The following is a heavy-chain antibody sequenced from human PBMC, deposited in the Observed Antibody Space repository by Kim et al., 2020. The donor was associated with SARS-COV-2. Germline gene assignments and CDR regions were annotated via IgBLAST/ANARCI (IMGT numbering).Heavy chain of an antibody. CDR3: AREGKLRYFDL. V-gene: IGHV4-34*01. J-gene: IGHJ2*01. Sequence: SETLSLTCAVYGGSFSGYYWSWIRQPPGKGLEWIGEINHSGSTNYNPSLKSRVTISVDTSKNQFSLKLSSVTAADTAVYYCAREGKLRYFDLWGRGTLVTVSS. D-gene: IGHD3-10*01. CDR1: GGSFSGYY. CDR2: INHSGST.